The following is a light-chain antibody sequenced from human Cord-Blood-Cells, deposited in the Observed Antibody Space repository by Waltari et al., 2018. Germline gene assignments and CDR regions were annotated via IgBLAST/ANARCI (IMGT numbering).Light chain of an antibody. Sequence: SSELTPHPAWTVALGHTVRSKCTQHRLGSYYAAWYQQKPGQAPVLVIYGKNNRPSGIPDRFSGSSSGHTASLTITGAQAEDEAVYYCNSRDSSGNHYVFGTGTKVTVL. CDR3: NSRDSSGNHYV. V-gene: IGLV3-19*01. CDR1: RLGSYY. J-gene: IGLJ1*01. CDR2: GKN.